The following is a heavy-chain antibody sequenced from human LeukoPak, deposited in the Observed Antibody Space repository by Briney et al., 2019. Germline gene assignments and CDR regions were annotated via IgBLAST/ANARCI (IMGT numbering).Heavy chain of an antibody. Sequence: GEPLKISCKGSRYSFTSYWIVWVRQMPGKGLEWMGITYPGDSDTKYSPSFRGQVIISADKSISIAYLQWSSLKASDTAMYYCARLLAAPGGYFDYWGQGTLVTVSS. CDR1: RYSFTSYW. CDR3: ARLLAAPGGYFDY. J-gene: IGHJ4*02. D-gene: IGHD6-6*01. CDR2: TYPGDSDT. V-gene: IGHV5-51*01.